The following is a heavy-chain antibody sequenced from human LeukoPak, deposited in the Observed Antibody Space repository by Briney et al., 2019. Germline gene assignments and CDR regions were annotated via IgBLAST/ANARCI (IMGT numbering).Heavy chain of an antibody. CDR2: ISGSGGST. Sequence: GGSLRLSCAASGFTFSSCAMSWVRQAPGKGLEWVSAISGSGGSTYYADSVKGRFTISRDNSKNTLYLQMNGLRAEDTAVYYCAKDVARDSSGYYWSFDYWGQGTLVTVSS. D-gene: IGHD3-22*01. V-gene: IGHV3-23*01. CDR1: GFTFSSCA. CDR3: AKDVARDSSGYYWSFDY. J-gene: IGHJ4*02.